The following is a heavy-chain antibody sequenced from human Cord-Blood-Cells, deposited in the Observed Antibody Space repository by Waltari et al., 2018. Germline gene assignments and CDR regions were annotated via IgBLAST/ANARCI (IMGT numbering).Heavy chain of an antibody. Sequence: QLQLRESGSGLVKPSQTLSLTCAVSGGSLSSGGYSWSWIRQPPGKGLEWIGYIYHSGSTYYNPSLKSRVTISVDRSKNQFSLKLSSVTAADTAVYYCARDPGDSAFDIWGQGTMVTVSS. CDR2: IYHSGST. CDR1: GGSLSSGGYS. V-gene: IGHV4-30-2*01. CDR3: ARDPGDSAFDI. D-gene: IGHD7-27*01. J-gene: IGHJ3*02.